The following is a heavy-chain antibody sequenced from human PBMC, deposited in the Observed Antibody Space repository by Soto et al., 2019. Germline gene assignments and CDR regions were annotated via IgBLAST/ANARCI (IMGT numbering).Heavy chain of an antibody. Sequence: GGSLRLSCAASGFNFGPFWMHWVRQAPGKGLVWVSHINSDGSTIVYADSVKGRFTISRDNAKSTLFLQMNGLRVEDTAVYYCARDRGYPDSFNIWGQGTAVTVSS. CDR3: ARDRGYPDSFNI. J-gene: IGHJ3*02. CDR2: INSDGSTI. CDR1: GFNFGPFW. V-gene: IGHV3-74*01. D-gene: IGHD3-10*01.